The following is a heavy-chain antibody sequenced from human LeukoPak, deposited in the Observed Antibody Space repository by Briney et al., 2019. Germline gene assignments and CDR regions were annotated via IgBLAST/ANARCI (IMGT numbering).Heavy chain of an antibody. CDR3: ARDRAYCSSTSCFYKWWFDP. D-gene: IGHD2-2*01. J-gene: IGHJ5*02. Sequence: GASVKVSCKASGYTFTSYGISWVRQAPGQGLEWMGWISAYNGNTNYAQKLQGRVTMTTDTSTSTAYMELRSLRSDDTAVYYCARDRAYCSSTSCFYKWWFDPWGQGTLVTVSS. CDR1: GYTFTSYG. CDR2: ISAYNGNT. V-gene: IGHV1-18*01.